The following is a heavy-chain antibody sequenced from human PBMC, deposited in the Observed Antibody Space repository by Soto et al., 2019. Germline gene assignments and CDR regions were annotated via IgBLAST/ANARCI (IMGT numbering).Heavy chain of an antibody. V-gene: IGHV3-7*01. D-gene: IGHD6-13*01. Sequence: QLVESGGGLVQPGGSLRLSCEASGFTFDNYWMTWVRQAPGKGLERVANIKRDGSGGSYLDSVRGRFTVSRANARNSLDLQMNSLRAEDTALYYCARDVSPVSSGWYFDAFNIWGQGTLVNVSS. CDR2: IKRDGSGG. J-gene: IGHJ3*02. CDR1: GFTFDNYW. CDR3: ARDVSPVSSGWYFDAFNI.